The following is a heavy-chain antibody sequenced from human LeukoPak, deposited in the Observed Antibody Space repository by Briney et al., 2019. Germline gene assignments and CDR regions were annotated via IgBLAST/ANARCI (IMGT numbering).Heavy chain of an antibody. CDR2: IYYSGST. V-gene: IGHV4-30-4*01. CDR1: GGSISSGDYY. J-gene: IGHJ4*02. D-gene: IGHD3-3*01. Sequence: SETLSLTCTVSGGSISSGDYYWSWIRQPPGKGLEWIGYIYYSGSTYYNPSLKSRVTISVDTSKNQFSLKLSSVTAADTAVYYCASLTHYDFWSGYYGDYYFDYWGQGTLVTVSS. CDR3: ASLTHYDFWSGYYGDYYFDY.